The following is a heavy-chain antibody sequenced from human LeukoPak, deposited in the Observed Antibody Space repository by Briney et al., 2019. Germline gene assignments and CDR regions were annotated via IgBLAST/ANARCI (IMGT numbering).Heavy chain of an antibody. CDR3: AREQLELPYNWFDP. J-gene: IGHJ5*02. CDR2: IYHSGST. D-gene: IGHD1-7*01. Sequence: SETLSLTCTVSGYSISSGYYWGWIRQPPGKGLEWIGSIYHSGSTYYNPSLKSRVTISVDTSKNQFSLKLSSVTAADTAVYYCAREQLELPYNWFDPWGQGTLVTVSS. V-gene: IGHV4-38-2*02. CDR1: GYSISSGYY.